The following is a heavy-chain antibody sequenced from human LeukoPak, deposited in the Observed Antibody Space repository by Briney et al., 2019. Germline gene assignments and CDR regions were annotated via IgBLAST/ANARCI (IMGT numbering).Heavy chain of an antibody. CDR1: GFTFDDYA. J-gene: IGHJ4*02. CDR2: ISWNSGSI. D-gene: IGHD3-22*01. V-gene: IGHV3-9*01. CDR3: AKDWVSYDSSGYYGYFDY. Sequence: PGGSLRLSCAASGFTFDDYAMHWVRQAPGKGLEWVSGISWNSGSIGYADSVKGRFTISRDNAKNSLYLQMNSLRAEDTALYYCAKDWVSYDSSGYYGYFDYWGQGTLVTVSP.